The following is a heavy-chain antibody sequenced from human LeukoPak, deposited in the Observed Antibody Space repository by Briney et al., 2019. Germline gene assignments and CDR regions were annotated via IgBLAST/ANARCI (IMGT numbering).Heavy chain of an antibody. D-gene: IGHD1-26*01. J-gene: IGHJ4*02. CDR2: VTDSGGDT. CDR3: AKDGAQPGFFFDS. Sequence: GGSLRLSCVGSGFTFTDYALSWVRQAPGEGLEWVSAVTDSGGDTLYADSVRGRFTIYRDNLRNILYLQMHDLRVDDTAVYFCAKDGAQPGFFFDSWGQGALFTVSS. V-gene: IGHV3-23*01. CDR1: GFTFTDYA.